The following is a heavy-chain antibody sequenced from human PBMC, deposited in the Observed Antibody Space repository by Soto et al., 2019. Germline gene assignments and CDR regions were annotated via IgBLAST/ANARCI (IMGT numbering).Heavy chain of an antibody. CDR2: IYWDDDK. V-gene: IGHV2-5*02. CDR3: AHKIGSWPFDY. CDR1: GFSLSTSGVG. D-gene: IGHD6-13*01. J-gene: IGHJ4*02. Sequence: QITLKESGPTLVKPTQTLTLTCTFSGFSLSTSGVGVGWIRQPPGKALEWLALIYWDDDKRYSPSLKSRLTTTIXTTKNQVVLTMTNMDPVDTATYYCAHKIGSWPFDYWGQGTLVTVSS.